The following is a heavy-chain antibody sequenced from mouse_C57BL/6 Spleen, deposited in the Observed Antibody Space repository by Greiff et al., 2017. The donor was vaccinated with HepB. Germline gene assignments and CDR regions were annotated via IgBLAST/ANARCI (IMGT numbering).Heavy chain of an antibody. CDR3: APSTTEAMDY. D-gene: IGHD1-1*01. V-gene: IGHV1-82*01. Sequence: QVQLQQSGPELVKPGASVKISCKASGYAFSSSWMNWVKQRPGKGLEWIGRIYPGDGDTNYNGKLKGKATLTADKSSSTAYMQLSSLTSEDSAVYFCAPSTTEAMDYWGQGTSVTVSS. CDR2: IYPGDGDT. J-gene: IGHJ4*01. CDR1: GYAFSSSW.